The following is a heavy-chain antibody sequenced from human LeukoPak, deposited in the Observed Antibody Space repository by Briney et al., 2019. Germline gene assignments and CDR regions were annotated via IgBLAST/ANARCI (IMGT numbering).Heavy chain of an antibody. Sequence: QPGGSLRLSCAASGFTFSSYGMSWVRQAPGKGLEWVSAISGSGGSTYYADSVKGRFTISRDNSKNTLYLQMNSLRAEDTAVYYCAKPLTGYYRGYFDYWGQGTLVTVSS. V-gene: IGHV3-23*01. J-gene: IGHJ4*02. D-gene: IGHD3-9*01. CDR2: ISGSGGST. CDR1: GFTFSSYG. CDR3: AKPLTGYYRGYFDY.